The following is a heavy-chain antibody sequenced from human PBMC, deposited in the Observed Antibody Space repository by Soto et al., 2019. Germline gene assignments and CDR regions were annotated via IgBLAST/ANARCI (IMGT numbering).Heavy chain of an antibody. D-gene: IGHD3-22*01. CDR2: IYYSGTT. CDR3: ARFDYYDSSGYLDFGPK. V-gene: IGHV4-39*07. CDR1: GDTISDTSYY. Sequence: PSETLSLTCTASGDTISDTSYYWGWIRQPPGKGLEWVGSIYYSGTTNDNPSLKSRVTMSVDTSKNRFSLKLSSVTAADTAVYYCARFDYYDSSGYLDFGPKWGQGTLVTVS. J-gene: IGHJ4*02.